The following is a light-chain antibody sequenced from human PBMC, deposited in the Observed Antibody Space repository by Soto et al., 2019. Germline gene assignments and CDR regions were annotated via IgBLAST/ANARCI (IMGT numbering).Light chain of an antibody. V-gene: IGKV3-20*01. J-gene: IGKJ1*01. CDR1: QSVNINY. CDR2: ATS. CDR3: QQYVNAPGT. Sequence: EVVLTQSPDTLSLSPGERATLSCGASQSVNINYLAWYQLKPGQAPKLLIYATSNRAPGIPDRFSGSGSGTDFTLTIISLEPGDFAVYYCQQYVNAPGTFGQGTKVEIK.